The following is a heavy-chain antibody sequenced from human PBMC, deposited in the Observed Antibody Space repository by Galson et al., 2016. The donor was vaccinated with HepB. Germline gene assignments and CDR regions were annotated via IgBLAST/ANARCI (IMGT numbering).Heavy chain of an antibody. D-gene: IGHD2-15*01. J-gene: IGHJ6*02. CDR1: GFTFRSYI. Sequence: SLRLSCAGSGFTFRSYIMNWVRQAPGKGLEWVSYISGSSNTVQYADAVKGRFTISRDNGRSSLFLQMNSLRDEDTAVYYCARDLDCSGGSCYDGMDVWGQGTTVTVSS. CDR3: ARDLDCSGGSCYDGMDV. V-gene: IGHV3-48*02. CDR2: ISGSSNTV.